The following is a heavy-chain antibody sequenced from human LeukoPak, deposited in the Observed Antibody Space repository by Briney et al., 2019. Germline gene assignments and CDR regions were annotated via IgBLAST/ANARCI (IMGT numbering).Heavy chain of an antibody. J-gene: IGHJ6*02. CDR3: ASPSLPYYYGMDV. V-gene: IGHV4-30-2*01. CDR1: GGSISSGGYS. CDR2: IYHSGST. Sequence: SETLSLTCAVSGGSISSGGYSWSWIRQPPGKGLEWIGYIYHSGSTYYNPSLKSRVTISVDRSKNQFSLKLSSVAAADTAVYYCASPSLPYYYGMDVWGQGTTVTVSS.